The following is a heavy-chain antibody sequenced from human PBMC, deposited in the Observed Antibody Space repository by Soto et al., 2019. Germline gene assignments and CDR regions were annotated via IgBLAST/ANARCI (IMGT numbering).Heavy chain of an antibody. D-gene: IGHD3-16*01. CDR2: ISWNSGSI. CDR1: GFTSDDYA. V-gene: IGHV3-9*01. J-gene: IGHJ6*02. CDR3: AKDSTLRGWGGMDV. Sequence: EVQLVESGGGLVQPGRSLRLSCAASGFTSDDYAMHWVRQAPGKGLEWVSGISWNSGSIGYADSVKGRFTISRDNAKNSLYLQMNSLRAEDTALYYCAKDSTLRGWGGMDVWGQGTTVTVSS.